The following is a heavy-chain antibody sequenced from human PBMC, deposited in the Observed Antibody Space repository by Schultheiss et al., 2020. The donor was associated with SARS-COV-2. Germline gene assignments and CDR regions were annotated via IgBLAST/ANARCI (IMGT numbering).Heavy chain of an antibody. Sequence: SETLSLTCTVSGGSISSYYWSWIRQPPGKGLEWIGYIYYSGSTNYNPSLKSRVTISVDTSKSHFYLKLSSVTAADTAVYYCARGRYGGGAHWGQGTLVTVSS. J-gene: IGHJ4*02. D-gene: IGHD1-26*01. CDR3: ARGRYGGGAH. CDR1: GGSISSYY. V-gene: IGHV4-59*12. CDR2: IYYSGST.